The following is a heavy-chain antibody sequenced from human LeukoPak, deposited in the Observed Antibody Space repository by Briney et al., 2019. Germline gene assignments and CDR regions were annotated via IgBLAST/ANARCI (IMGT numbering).Heavy chain of an antibody. CDR3: ARRGAYCSSTSCYMRLGWFDP. CDR1: GHTFTSYA. D-gene: IGHD2-2*02. J-gene: IGHJ5*02. CDR2: INAGNGNT. Sequence: ASVKVSCKASGHTFTSYAMHWVRQAPGQRLEWMGWINAGNGNTKYSQKFQGRVTITRDTSASTAYMELSSLRSEDTAVYYCARRGAYCSSTSCYMRLGWFDPWGQGTLVTVSS. V-gene: IGHV1-3*01.